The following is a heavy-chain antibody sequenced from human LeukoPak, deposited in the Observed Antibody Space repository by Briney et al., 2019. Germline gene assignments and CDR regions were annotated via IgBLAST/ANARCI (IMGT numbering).Heavy chain of an antibody. Sequence: GGXXXXXXAXXGFTFSSXSMNWVRQAPGKXLXWXSSISSSRSYIYYADSVKGRFTIYRDNDKNSMYLKMNSLRAEDTAVYYCARPGYSGSKLRGFDYWGQGTLVTVSS. CDR2: ISSSRSYI. D-gene: IGHD1-26*01. J-gene: IGHJ4*02. V-gene: IGHV3-21*01. CDR3: ARPGYSGSKLRGFDY. CDR1: GFTFSSXS.